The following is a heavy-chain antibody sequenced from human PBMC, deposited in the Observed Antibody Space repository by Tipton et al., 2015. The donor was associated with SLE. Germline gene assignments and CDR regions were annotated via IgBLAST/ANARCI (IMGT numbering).Heavy chain of an antibody. CDR2: IYDSGST. D-gene: IGHD3-3*01. Sequence: TLSLTCTVSGGSISSYYWSWIRQPPGKGLEWIAYIYDSGSTNYNPSLKSRVTITGDTFKNQFSLKLSTVTAADTAVYYCVRQLTRPYDDFDVWGPGSLVTVSS. CDR3: VRQLTRPYDDFDV. J-gene: IGHJ3*01. V-gene: IGHV4-59*07. CDR1: GGSISSYY.